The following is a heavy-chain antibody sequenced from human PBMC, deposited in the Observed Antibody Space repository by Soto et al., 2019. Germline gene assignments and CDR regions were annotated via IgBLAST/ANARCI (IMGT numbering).Heavy chain of an antibody. Sequence: PGGSLRLSCAASGFTFSSYWMSWVRQAPGKGLEWVANIKQDGSEKYYVDSVKGRFTISRDNAKNSLYLQMNSLRAEDTAVYYCARDWYYDSRGYGSGGFDIWGQGTMVTVSS. CDR1: GFTFSSYW. D-gene: IGHD3-22*01. CDR2: IKQDGSEK. V-gene: IGHV3-7*01. J-gene: IGHJ3*02. CDR3: ARDWYYDSRGYGSGGFDI.